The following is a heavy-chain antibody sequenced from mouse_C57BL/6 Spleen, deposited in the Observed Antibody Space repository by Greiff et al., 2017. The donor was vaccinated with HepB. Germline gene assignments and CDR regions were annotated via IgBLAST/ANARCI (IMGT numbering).Heavy chain of an antibody. CDR3: ASIYYDYDYFDY. CDR1: GYSITSGYY. Sequence: EVHLVESGPGLVKPSQSLSLTCSVTGYSITSGYYWNWIRQFPGNKLEWMGYISYDGINNYNPSLKNRISITRDTSTNQFFLKLNSVTTEDTATYYCASIYYDYDYFDYWGQGTTLTVSS. D-gene: IGHD2-4*01. CDR2: ISYDGIN. J-gene: IGHJ2*01. V-gene: IGHV3-6*01.